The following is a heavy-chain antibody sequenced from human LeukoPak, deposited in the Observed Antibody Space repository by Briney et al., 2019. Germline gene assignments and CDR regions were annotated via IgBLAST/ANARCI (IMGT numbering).Heavy chain of an antibody. CDR3: ARGMFYYGSGSDTGDY. Sequence: GGSVRLSCAASGFTFSDYWMHWVRQAPGKGLVWVSRINSDGSHADYADSVKGRFTISRDNSKNTLYLQMNSLRAEDTAVYYCARGMFYYGSGSDTGDYWGQGPEDSVSS. CDR2: INSDGSHA. J-gene: IGHJ4*02. V-gene: IGHV3-74*01. D-gene: IGHD3-10*01. CDR1: GFTFSDYW.